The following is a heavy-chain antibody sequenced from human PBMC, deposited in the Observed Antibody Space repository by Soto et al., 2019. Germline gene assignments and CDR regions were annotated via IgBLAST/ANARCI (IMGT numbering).Heavy chain of an antibody. CDR2: MYNTGST. J-gene: IGHJ6*02. CDR3: ARDLWGYCGTDCYPLDV. Sequence: SETLSLPCTGSGGTTSTYYWGGIRLPTGKGLEWIGYMYNTGSTVYNPSFKSRVTISVDTSKNQFSLKLNSVTAADTAVYYCARDLWGYCGTDCYPLDVWGQGTTVTVS. CDR1: GGTTSTYY. D-gene: IGHD2-21*02. V-gene: IGHV4-59*01.